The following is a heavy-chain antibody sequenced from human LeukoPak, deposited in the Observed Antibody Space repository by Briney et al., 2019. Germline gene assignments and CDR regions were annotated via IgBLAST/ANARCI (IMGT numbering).Heavy chain of an antibody. D-gene: IGHD4-23*01. Sequence: GGSLRLSCAASGFTFSNYGMHWVRQAPAKGLEWVAAIQNDGSTTYYADSVKGRFTISRDNSKKTLYLQRNSRRPEDTALYYCPSGASGNPGDWGQGTLVTVSS. CDR1: GFTFSNYG. CDR2: IQNDGSTT. CDR3: PSGASGNPGD. J-gene: IGHJ4*02. V-gene: IGHV3-30*02.